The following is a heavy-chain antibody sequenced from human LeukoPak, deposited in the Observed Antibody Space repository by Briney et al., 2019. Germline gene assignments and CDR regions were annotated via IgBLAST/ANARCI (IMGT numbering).Heavy chain of an antibody. V-gene: IGHV4-59*12. D-gene: IGHD4-11*01. CDR1: GGSISSYY. CDR2: IYYSGST. Sequence: SETLSLTCTVSGGSISSYYWSWIRQPPGKGLEWIGYIYYSGSTNYNPSLKSRVTISIDTSKNQFSLKLSSVTAADTAVYYCAREGEYSNRLDPWGQGTLVTVSS. CDR3: AREGEYSNRLDP. J-gene: IGHJ5*02.